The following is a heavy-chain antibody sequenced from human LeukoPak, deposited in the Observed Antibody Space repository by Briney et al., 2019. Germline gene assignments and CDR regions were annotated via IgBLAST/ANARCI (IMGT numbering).Heavy chain of an antibody. D-gene: IGHD3-16*01. Sequence: AGGSLRLSCAASGFTFSSYGMHWVRQAPGKGLEWVAVIWYDGSNKYYADSVKGRFTISRDNAKNSLYLQMSNLRVEDTAVYFCARGGGLDVWGQGATVTVSS. V-gene: IGHV3-33*03. CDR1: GFTFSSYG. J-gene: IGHJ6*02. CDR3: ARGGGLDV. CDR2: IWYDGSNK.